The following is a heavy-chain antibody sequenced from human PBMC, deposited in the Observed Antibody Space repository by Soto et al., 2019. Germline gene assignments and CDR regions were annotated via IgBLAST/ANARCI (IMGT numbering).Heavy chain of an antibody. Sequence: GGSLRLSCAASGFTFSSYSMNWVRQAPGKGLEWVSSISSSSSYIYYADSVKGRFTISRDSAKNSLYLQMNSLRAEDTAVYYCARAASSGWNDAFDIWGQGTMVTVSS. V-gene: IGHV3-21*01. D-gene: IGHD6-19*01. CDR2: ISSSSSYI. CDR1: GFTFSSYS. CDR3: ARAASSGWNDAFDI. J-gene: IGHJ3*02.